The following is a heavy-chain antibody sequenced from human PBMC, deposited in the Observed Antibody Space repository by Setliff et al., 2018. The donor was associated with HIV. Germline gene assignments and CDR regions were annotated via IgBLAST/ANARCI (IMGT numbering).Heavy chain of an antibody. CDR3: TTSLTTVTTFDY. V-gene: IGHV3-15*01. J-gene: IGHJ4*02. Sequence: LRLSCAASGFPFSNAWMSWVRQAPGKGLEWVGRIKSKTDGGTTDYAAPVKGRFTISRDDSKNTLYLQMNSLKTEDTAVYYCTTSLTTVTTFDYWGQGTLVTVSS. CDR1: GFPFSNAW. D-gene: IGHD4-17*01. CDR2: IKSKTDGGTT.